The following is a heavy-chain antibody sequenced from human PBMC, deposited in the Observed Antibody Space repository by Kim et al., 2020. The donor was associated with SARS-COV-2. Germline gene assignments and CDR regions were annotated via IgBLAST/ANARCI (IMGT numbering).Heavy chain of an antibody. CDR1: GYTFTSYA. CDR2: INAGNGNT. D-gene: IGHD6-19*01. Sequence: ASVKVSCKASGYTFTSYAMHWVRQAPGQRLEWMGWINAGNGNTKYSQKFQGRVTITRDTSASTAYMELSSLRSEDTAEYYCAREGKWSYSSGWVSWFDPWGQGTLVTVSS. CDR3: AREGKWSYSSGWVSWFDP. J-gene: IGHJ5*02. V-gene: IGHV1-3*01.